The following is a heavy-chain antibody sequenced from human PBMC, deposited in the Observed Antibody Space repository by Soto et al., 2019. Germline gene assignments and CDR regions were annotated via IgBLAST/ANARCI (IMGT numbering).Heavy chain of an antibody. CDR2: INHSGST. J-gene: IGHJ4*02. CDR1: GGSFSGYY. D-gene: IGHD2-2*01. Sequence: SETLSLTCAVYGGSFSGYYWSWIRQPPGKGLEWIGEINHSGSTNYNPSLKSRVTISVDTSKNQFSLKLSSVTAADTAVYYCARGGDPIVVVPAAIGFDYWGQGTLVTVS. CDR3: ARGGDPIVVVPAAIGFDY. V-gene: IGHV4-34*01.